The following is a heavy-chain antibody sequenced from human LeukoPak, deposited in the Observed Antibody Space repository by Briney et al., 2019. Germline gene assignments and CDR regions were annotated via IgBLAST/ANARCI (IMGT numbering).Heavy chain of an antibody. CDR2: IYYSGST. J-gene: IGHJ3*02. Sequence: PSETLSLTCTVSGGSISSSSYYWGWIRQPPGKGLEWIGSIYYSGSTYYNPSLKSRVTISVDTSKNQFSLKLSSVTAADTAVYYCARDFSGSYSAPSRMAFDIWGQGTMVTVSS. CDR1: GGSISSSSYY. CDR3: ARDFSGSYSAPSRMAFDI. D-gene: IGHD1-26*01. V-gene: IGHV4-39*07.